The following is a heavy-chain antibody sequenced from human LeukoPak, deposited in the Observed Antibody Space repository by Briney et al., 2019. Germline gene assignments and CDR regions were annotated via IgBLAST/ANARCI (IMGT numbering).Heavy chain of an antibody. Sequence: GGSLRLSCAASGFPVNKYEIHWVRQAPGKGLEWISYVDAGATYTHYADSVWGRFTLPRDNAQHAVHLQMNSLRDEDTAVYYCVRGRLLRSTKSFVSCGQGDLGTVSS. D-gene: IGHD2-21*02. V-gene: IGHV3-48*03. CDR1: GFPVNKYE. CDR3: VRGRLLRSTKSFVS. J-gene: IGHJ5*02. CDR2: VDAGATYT.